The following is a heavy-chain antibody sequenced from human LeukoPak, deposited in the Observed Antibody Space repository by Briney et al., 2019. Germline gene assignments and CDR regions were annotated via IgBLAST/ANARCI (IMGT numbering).Heavy chain of an antibody. CDR1: DSSFRSHD. CDR3: AKGPNFGSWRAVDY. J-gene: IGHJ4*02. Sequence: QPGGSLTPSCAASDSSFRSHDMSWVRQTLEKGLEWVSSIAGDGASFYADSVKGRFTISRDKSENILYLQMNSLRADDTAIYYCAKGPNFGSWRAVDYWGQGSLVTVSS. CDR2: IAGDGAS. D-gene: IGHD3-10*01. V-gene: IGHV3-23*01.